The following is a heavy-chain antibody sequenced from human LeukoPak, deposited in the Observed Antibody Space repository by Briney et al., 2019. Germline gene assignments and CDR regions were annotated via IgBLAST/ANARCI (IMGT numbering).Heavy chain of an antibody. J-gene: IGHJ4*02. CDR2: ISGDGRTS. Sequence: GGSLRLSCAASGFTFSNYWMYWVRQAPGKGLVWVSGISGDGRTSRYADSVKGRFTISRDNSKNTLYLQMNSLRAEDTAVYYCARADGSYWGSFDYWGQGTLVTVSS. CDR3: ARADGSYWGSFDY. CDR1: GFTFSNYW. D-gene: IGHD1-26*01. V-gene: IGHV3-74*01.